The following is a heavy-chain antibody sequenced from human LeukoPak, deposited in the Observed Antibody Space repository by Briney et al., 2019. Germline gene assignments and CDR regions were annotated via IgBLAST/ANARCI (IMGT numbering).Heavy chain of an antibody. J-gene: IGHJ4*02. Sequence: GGSLRLSCAASGFTFSSYAMSWVRQAPGKGLEWVSVISTGGGTTYYADSVKGRFTISRDNSKNTLYLQMNSLRAEDTAVYYCARWVFGNWTCFDYWGQGTLVTVSS. CDR1: GFTFSSYA. D-gene: IGHD1-20*01. CDR3: ARWVFGNWTCFDY. V-gene: IGHV3-23*01. CDR2: ISTGGGTT.